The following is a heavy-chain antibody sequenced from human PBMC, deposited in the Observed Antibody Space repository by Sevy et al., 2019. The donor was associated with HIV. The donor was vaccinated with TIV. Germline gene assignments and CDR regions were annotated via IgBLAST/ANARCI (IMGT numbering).Heavy chain of an antibody. J-gene: IGHJ6*02. CDR2: TSYNEGGE. CDR3: AKVTGSSGYDHYGFDV. CDR1: GFTFSNYG. Sequence: GGSLRLSCVASGFTFSNYGTHWVRQAPGKGLEWVAITSYNEGGENYADSVKGRFTISRDNSKNTVYLQMYRLTTEDTGVYYCAKVTGSSGYDHYGFDVWGQGTTVTVSS. D-gene: IGHD6-19*01. V-gene: IGHV3-30*18.